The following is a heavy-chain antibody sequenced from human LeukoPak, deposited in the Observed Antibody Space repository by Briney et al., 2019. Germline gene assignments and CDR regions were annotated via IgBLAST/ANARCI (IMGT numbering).Heavy chain of an antibody. V-gene: IGHV3-64D*06. CDR2: ISSNGGST. CDR3: VGDIAAAEVSY. CDR1: GFTFSSYA. D-gene: IGHD6-13*01. Sequence: PGRSLRLSCSASGFTFSSYAMHWVRQAPGKGLEYVSAISSNGGSTYYADSVKGRFTISRDNSKNTLYLQMSSLRAEDTAVYYCVGDIAAAEVSYWGQGTLVTVSS. J-gene: IGHJ4*02.